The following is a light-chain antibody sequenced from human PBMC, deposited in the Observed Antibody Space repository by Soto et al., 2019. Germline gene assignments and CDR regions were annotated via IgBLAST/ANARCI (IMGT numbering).Light chain of an antibody. V-gene: IGKV1-39*01. CDR2: AAS. CDR1: QSISVY. CDR3: QQTYRIPYT. Sequence: DIQMTQSPSSLSVSIGDRVTITCRSSQSISVYINWYQKKSGTPPKLLMYAASNLRSGVPSRFSGRGSGTDFTLTISSLQPEDFASYYCQQTYRIPYTFGQGTKVDIK. J-gene: IGKJ2*01.